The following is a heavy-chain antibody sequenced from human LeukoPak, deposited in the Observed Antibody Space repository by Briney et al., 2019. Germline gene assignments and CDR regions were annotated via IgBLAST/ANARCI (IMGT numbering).Heavy chain of an antibody. J-gene: IGHJ4*02. Sequence: GRSLRLSCAASGFTFSSYAMSWVRQAPGKGLEWVSAISGSGGSTYYADSVKGRFTISRDNSKNTLYLQMNSLRAEDTAVYYCAKDVTRDLVRDYFDYWGQGTLVTVSS. CDR1: GFTFSSYA. V-gene: IGHV3-23*01. D-gene: IGHD2-2*01. CDR2: ISGSGGST. CDR3: AKDVTRDLVRDYFDY.